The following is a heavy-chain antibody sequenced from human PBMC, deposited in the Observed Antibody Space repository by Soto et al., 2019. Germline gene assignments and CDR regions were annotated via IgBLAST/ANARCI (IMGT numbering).Heavy chain of an antibody. CDR3: ARDPRWEASGSYLRAFDI. Sequence: QVQLVQSGAEVKKPGASVKVSCKASGYTFTSYGISWVRQAPGQGLEWMGWISAYNGNTNYAQKLQGRVTMTTDTYTSTAYMELRSLRSDDTAVYYCARDPRWEASGSYLRAFDIWGQGTMVTVSS. V-gene: IGHV1-18*04. J-gene: IGHJ3*02. CDR2: ISAYNGNT. D-gene: IGHD1-26*01. CDR1: GYTFTSYG.